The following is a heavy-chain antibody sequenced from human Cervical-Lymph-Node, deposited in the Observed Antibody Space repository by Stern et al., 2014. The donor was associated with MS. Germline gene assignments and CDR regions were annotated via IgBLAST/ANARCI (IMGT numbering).Heavy chain of an antibody. D-gene: IGHD5-24*01. Sequence: HVQLQESGPGLMKPSETLSLTCTVSDGSISSFYWSWIRQPPGKELEWVGYVPSSGSTNYDPSLKSRITISVDQSGNQFSLKMTSVTAADTAVYYCARGLETATPWDFWGQGTLVTVPS. CDR3: ARGLETATPWDF. CDR1: DGSISSFY. J-gene: IGHJ4*02. V-gene: IGHV4-59*01. CDR2: VPSSGST.